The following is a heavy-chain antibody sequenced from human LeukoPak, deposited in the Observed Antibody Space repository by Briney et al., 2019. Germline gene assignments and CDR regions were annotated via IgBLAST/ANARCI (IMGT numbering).Heavy chain of an antibody. CDR2: IYYSGST. D-gene: IGHD3-10*01. V-gene: IGHV4-59*01. J-gene: IGHJ5*02. CDR1: GGSISSCY. CDR3: AREGSGSYSRYNWFDP. Sequence: SETLSLTCTVSGGSISSCYWSWIRQPPGKGLEWIGYIYYSGSTNYNPSLKSRVTISVDTSKNQFSLKLSSVTAADTAVYYCAREGSGSYSRYNWFDPWGQGTLVTVSS.